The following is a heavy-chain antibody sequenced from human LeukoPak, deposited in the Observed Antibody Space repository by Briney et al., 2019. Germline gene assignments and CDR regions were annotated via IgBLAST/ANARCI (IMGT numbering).Heavy chain of an antibody. D-gene: IGHD6-6*01. Sequence: GASVKVSCKASGYTFTSYDINRVPQATRQGLEWMGRMNPNSGNTGYAQKFQGRVTMTRNTSISTAYMELSSLRSEDTAVYYCARGDEYSSSSVSYYGMDVWGQGTTVTVSS. J-gene: IGHJ6*02. CDR1: GYTFTSYD. V-gene: IGHV1-8*01. CDR2: MNPNSGNT. CDR3: ARGDEYSSSSVSYYGMDV.